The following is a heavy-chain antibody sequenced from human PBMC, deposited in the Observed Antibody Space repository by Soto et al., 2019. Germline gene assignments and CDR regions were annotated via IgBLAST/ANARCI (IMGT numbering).Heavy chain of an antibody. CDR3: AKATVTANWFDP. CDR1: GFTFSSYG. Sequence: QVQLVESGGGVVQPGRSLRLSCAASGFTFSSYGMHWVRQAPGKGLEWVAVISSDGSNKYYADSVKGRFTISRDNSKNTLDLQMNSLGAEDTAVYYCAKATVTANWFDPWGQGTLVTVSS. CDR2: ISSDGSNK. V-gene: IGHV3-30*18. J-gene: IGHJ5*02. D-gene: IGHD2-21*02.